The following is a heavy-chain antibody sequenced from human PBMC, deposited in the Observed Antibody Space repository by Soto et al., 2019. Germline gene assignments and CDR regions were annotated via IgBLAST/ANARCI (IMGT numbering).Heavy chain of an antibody. CDR3: AKEESAPGFDI. V-gene: IGHV3-43*01. Sequence: GGSLRLSCAASGFTFDDYTMHWVRQAPGKGLEWVSLISWNGDNTYYADSVKGRFTVSRDNSRNSLFLQMNSLRTEDTALYYCAKEESAPGFDIWGQGPMVTVS. CDR1: GFTFDDYT. CDR2: ISWNGDNT. D-gene: IGHD3-3*01. J-gene: IGHJ3*02.